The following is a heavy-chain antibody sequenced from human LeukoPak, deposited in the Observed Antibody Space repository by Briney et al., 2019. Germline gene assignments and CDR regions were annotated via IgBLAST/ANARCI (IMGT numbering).Heavy chain of an antibody. D-gene: IGHD3-10*01. CDR3: ARDSVRFGELFSYFDY. J-gene: IGHJ4*02. V-gene: IGHV3-33*01. CDR2: IWYDGSNK. CDR1: GFTFSSYG. Sequence: PGRSLRLSCAASGFTFSSYGMHWVRQAPGKGLEWVAVIWYDGSNKYYADSVKGRFTTSRDNSKNTLYLQMNSLRAEDTAVYYCARDSVRFGELFSYFDYWGQGTLVTVSS.